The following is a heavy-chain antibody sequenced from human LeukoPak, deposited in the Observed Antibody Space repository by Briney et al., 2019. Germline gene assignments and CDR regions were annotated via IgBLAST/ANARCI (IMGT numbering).Heavy chain of an antibody. CDR3: AREARITIFGVVNPGAFDI. J-gene: IGHJ3*02. Sequence: GGSLRLSCAVSGFTFSNYWMHWVRQAPGKGLVWVSRISNDGASTAYADSVKGRFTISRDDAKNTLYLQMNSLRAEDTAVYYCAREARITIFGVVNPGAFDIWGQGTMVTVSS. CDR1: GFTFSNYW. D-gene: IGHD3-3*01. CDR2: ISNDGAST. V-gene: IGHV3-74*01.